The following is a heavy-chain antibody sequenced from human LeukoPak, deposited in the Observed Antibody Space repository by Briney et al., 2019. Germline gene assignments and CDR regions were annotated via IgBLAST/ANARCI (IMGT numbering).Heavy chain of an antibody. CDR2: INPTSGKT. D-gene: IGHD5-12*01. V-gene: IGHV1-8*02. Sequence: ASVKVSCKASGYTFTTDDINWARQATGQGLEWMGWINPTSGKTSYAQKFQGRVTITSDTSTTTAQMELSSLGSEDTAVYYCARVRWLRLGVNEYYYYMDVWGKGTTVTVSS. CDR1: GYTFTTDD. CDR3: ARVRWLRLGVNEYYYYMDV. J-gene: IGHJ6*03.